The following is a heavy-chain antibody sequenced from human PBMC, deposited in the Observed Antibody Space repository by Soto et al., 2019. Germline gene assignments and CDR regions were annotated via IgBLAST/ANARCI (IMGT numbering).Heavy chain of an antibody. CDR3: ACGRDYYYGMDV. J-gene: IGHJ6*02. CDR2: ISAYNGNT. Sequence: SVNGYCKAAGYSLTSYRIGWVRQAPGQGLEWMGWISAYNGNTNYAQKLQGRVTMTTDTSTSTAYMELRSLRSDDTAVYYCACGRDYYYGMDVWGQGTTVTVSS. CDR1: GYSLTSYR. D-gene: IGHD2-21*01. V-gene: IGHV1-18*04.